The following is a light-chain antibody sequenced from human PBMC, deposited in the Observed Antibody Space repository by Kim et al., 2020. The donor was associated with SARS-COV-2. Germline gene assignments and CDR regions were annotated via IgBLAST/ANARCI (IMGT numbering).Light chain of an antibody. CDR2: GKS. Sequence: VALGPTVRITCQGDSLRSYYATWYQQKPGQAPILVIYGKSNRPSGIPDRFSGSSSGNTASLTITGTQAGDEADYYCNSRDSNDNVVFGGGTKLIVL. CDR1: SLRSYY. J-gene: IGLJ2*01. CDR3: NSRDSNDNVV. V-gene: IGLV3-19*01.